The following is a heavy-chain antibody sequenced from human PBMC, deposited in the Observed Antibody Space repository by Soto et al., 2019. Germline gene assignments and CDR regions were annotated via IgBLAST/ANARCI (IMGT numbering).Heavy chain of an antibody. CDR1: GGSISSYY. CDR2: IYYSGST. D-gene: IGHD2-15*01. J-gene: IGHJ5*02. CDR3: AREGGYCSGGSCYVWFDP. V-gene: IGHV4-59*01. Sequence: SETLSLTCTVSGGSISSYYWSWIRQPPGRGLEWIGYIYYSGSTNYNPSLKSRVTISVDTSKNQFSLKLSSVTAADTAVYYCAREGGYCSGGSCYVWFDPWGQGTLVTVSS.